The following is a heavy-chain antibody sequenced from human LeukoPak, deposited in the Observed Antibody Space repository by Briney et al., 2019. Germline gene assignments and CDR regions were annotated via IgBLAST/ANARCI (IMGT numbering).Heavy chain of an antibody. Sequence: SETLSLTCTVSGGSISSYYWSWIRQPPGKGLEWIGYIYYSGSTNYNPSLESRVTITVDKSKNQFSLRLNFLTAADTAVYYCAQGLGAGSSSDWFDPWGQGSLVTVSS. V-gene: IGHV4-59*12. CDR3: AQGLGAGSSSDWFDP. D-gene: IGHD3-10*01. CDR1: GGSISSYY. CDR2: IYYSGST. J-gene: IGHJ5*02.